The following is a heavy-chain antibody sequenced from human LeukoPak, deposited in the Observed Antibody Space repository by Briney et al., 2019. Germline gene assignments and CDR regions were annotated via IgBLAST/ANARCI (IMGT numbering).Heavy chain of an antibody. J-gene: IGHJ4*02. CDR3: ARAPVEQLVLGYYFDY. V-gene: IGHV4-4*02. Sequence: GTXXLXXAVSXGSISSSNXXSWVRQPPGXXXEXIGEIYHSGSTNYNPSLKSRVTISVDKSKNQFSLKLSSVTAADTAVYYCARAPVEQLVLGYYFDYWGQGTLVTVSS. CDR2: IYHSGST. D-gene: IGHD6-13*01. CDR1: XGSISSSNX.